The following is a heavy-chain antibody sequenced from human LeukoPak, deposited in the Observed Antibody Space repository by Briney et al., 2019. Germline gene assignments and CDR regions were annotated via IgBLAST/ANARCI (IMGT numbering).Heavy chain of an antibody. CDR1: GYTLTELS. CDR3: ARDLRGGVYFDY. CDR2: FDPEDGET. J-gene: IGHJ4*02. D-gene: IGHD3-16*01. V-gene: IGHV1-24*01. Sequence: ASVKVSCKVSGYTLTELSMHWVRQAPGKGLEWMGGFDPEDGETIYAQKFQGRVTITADKSTSTAYMELSSLRSEDTAVYYCARDLRGGVYFDYWGQGTLVTVSS.